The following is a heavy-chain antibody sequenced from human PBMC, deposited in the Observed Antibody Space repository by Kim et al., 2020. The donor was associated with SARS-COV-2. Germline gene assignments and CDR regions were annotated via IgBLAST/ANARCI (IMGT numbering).Heavy chain of an antibody. CDR3: AHRPGAMVLGYFDY. Sequence: SGPTLVKPTQTLTLTCTFSGFSLSTSGVVVGWIRQPPGKALEWLALIYWDDDKRYSPSLKSRLTITKDTSKNQVVLTMTNMDPVDTATYYCAHRPGAMVLGYFDYWGQGTLVTVSS. J-gene: IGHJ4*02. V-gene: IGHV2-5*02. CDR2: IYWDDDK. CDR1: GFSLSTSGVV. D-gene: IGHD5-18*01.